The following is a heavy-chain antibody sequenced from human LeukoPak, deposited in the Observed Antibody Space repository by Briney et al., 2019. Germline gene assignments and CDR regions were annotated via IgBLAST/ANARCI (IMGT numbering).Heavy chain of an antibody. D-gene: IGHD3-22*01. CDR1: GGSFSGYY. Sequence: SETLSLTCAVNGGSFSGYYWSWIRQPPGKGLEWIGYIYYSGSTNYNPSLKSRVTISVDTSKNQFSLKLSSVTAADTAVYYCAANGYYYDSSGPRFDPWGQGTLVTVSS. V-gene: IGHV4-59*12. CDR2: IYYSGST. CDR3: AANGYYYDSSGPRFDP. J-gene: IGHJ5*02.